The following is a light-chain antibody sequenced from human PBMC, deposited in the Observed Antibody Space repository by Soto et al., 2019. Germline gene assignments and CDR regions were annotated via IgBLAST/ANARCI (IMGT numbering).Light chain of an antibody. V-gene: IGLV2-14*03. CDR3: SSYTSSITLV. CDR1: SSDVGGYNS. J-gene: IGLJ2*01. Sequence: QSVLTQPASVSGSPGQSITISCTGTSSDVGGYNSVSWYQHHPGKAPRLMIYDVINRPSGVSNRFSGSKSGNTASLTISGLQAEDEADYYCSSYTSSITLVFGGGTKLTVL. CDR2: DVI.